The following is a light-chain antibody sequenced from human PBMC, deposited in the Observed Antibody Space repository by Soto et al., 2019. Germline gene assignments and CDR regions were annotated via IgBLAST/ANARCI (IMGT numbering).Light chain of an antibody. Sequence: EVVMTQSPATLSVSPGERATLSCRASQTISSYLAWYQQKPGQAPRLLIYGASTRATGVPARFTGSGSGTEFTLPITSLQSEDFAVYYCQQYNYWPPETFGQGTKVEVK. V-gene: IGKV3-15*01. CDR2: GAS. CDR3: QQYNYWPPET. CDR1: QTISSY. J-gene: IGKJ1*01.